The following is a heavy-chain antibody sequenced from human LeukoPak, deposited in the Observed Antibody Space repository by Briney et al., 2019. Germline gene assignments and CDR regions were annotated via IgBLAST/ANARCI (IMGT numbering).Heavy chain of an antibody. CDR3: ARQPYYYDSSGYYGAFDI. Sequence: SETLSLTCTVSGGSISSGSYYWSWIRQPAGKGLEWIGRIYTSGSTNYNPSLKSRVTISVDTSKNQFSLKLSSVTAADTAVYYCARQPYYYDSSGYYGAFDIWGQGTMVTVSS. D-gene: IGHD3-22*01. CDR2: IYTSGST. CDR1: GGSISSGSYY. V-gene: IGHV4-61*02. J-gene: IGHJ3*02.